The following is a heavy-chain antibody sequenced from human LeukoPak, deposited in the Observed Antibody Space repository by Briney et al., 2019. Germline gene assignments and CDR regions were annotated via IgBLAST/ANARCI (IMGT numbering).Heavy chain of an antibody. CDR2: IYYSGST. CDR3: ARVGGTTLYYYYGMDV. J-gene: IGHJ6*02. Sequence: PSETLSLTCTVSGGSVSSGSYYWSWIRQPPGKGLEWIGYIYYSGSTNYNPSLKSRVTISVDTSKNQFSLKLSSVTAADTAVYYCARVGGTTLYYYYGMDVWGQGTTVTVSS. CDR1: GGSVSSGSYY. V-gene: IGHV4-61*01. D-gene: IGHD1-7*01.